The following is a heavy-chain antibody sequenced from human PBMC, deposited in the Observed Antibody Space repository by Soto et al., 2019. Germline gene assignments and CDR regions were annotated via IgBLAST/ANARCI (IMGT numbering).Heavy chain of an antibody. CDR2: ISPYTGNT. CDR1: GYIFVNYG. D-gene: IGHD3-10*01. Sequence: QVQLVQSGDEVKKPGASVKVSCKASGYIFVNYGIAWVRQAPGQGLEGMGWISPYTGNTHSATKVQGRLTMTTDTSTSTADMDQGSLKSDDTAVYYCVMVENYFTTTTQDVWGQGTTVTVSS. J-gene: IGHJ6*02. CDR3: VMVENYFTTTTQDV. V-gene: IGHV1-18*01.